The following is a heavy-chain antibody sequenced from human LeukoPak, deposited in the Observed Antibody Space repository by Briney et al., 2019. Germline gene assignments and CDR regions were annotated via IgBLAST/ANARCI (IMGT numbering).Heavy chain of an antibody. Sequence: GGSLRLSCAASGFTFSSYAMSWVRQAPGKGLEWVSAISGSGGSTYYADSVKGRLTISRDNSKNTLYLQMNSLRAEDTAVYYCAKDQYSSSWTPIDYWGQGTLVTVSS. J-gene: IGHJ4*02. V-gene: IGHV3-23*01. CDR3: AKDQYSSSWTPIDY. D-gene: IGHD6-13*01. CDR2: ISGSGGST. CDR1: GFTFSSYA.